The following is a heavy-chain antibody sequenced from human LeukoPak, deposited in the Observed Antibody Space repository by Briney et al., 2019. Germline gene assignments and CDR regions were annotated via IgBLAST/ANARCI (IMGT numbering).Heavy chain of an antibody. J-gene: IGHJ4*02. D-gene: IGHD5-18*01. Sequence: VASVKVSCKASGYTFTGYYMHWVRQAPGQGLEWMGWINPNSGGTNYAQKFQGRVTMTRDTSISTAYMELSRLRSDDTAVYYCAKDTAMAYYSDYWGQGTLVTVSS. V-gene: IGHV1-2*02. CDR3: AKDTAMAYYSDY. CDR2: INPNSGGT. CDR1: GYTFTGYY.